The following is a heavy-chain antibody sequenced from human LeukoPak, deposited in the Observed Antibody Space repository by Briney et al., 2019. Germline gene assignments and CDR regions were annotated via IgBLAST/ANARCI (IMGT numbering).Heavy chain of an antibody. Sequence: ASVKVSCKAYGYTFINYAITWVRQAPGQGLEWMGWISAYNGNTNYAQRLQGRVTMTTDTSTSTVYMELRSLRSDDTAVYYCARDLELGHWGQGTLVTVSS. V-gene: IGHV1-18*01. CDR2: ISAYNGNT. J-gene: IGHJ1*01. CDR1: GYTFINYA. CDR3: ARDLELGH. D-gene: IGHD1-26*01.